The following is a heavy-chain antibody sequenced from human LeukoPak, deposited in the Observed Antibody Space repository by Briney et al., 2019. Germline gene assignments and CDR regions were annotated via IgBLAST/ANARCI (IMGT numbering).Heavy chain of an antibody. J-gene: IGHJ5*02. CDR1: GFTFSSYA. D-gene: IGHD1-1*01. V-gene: IGHV3-30-3*01. CDR3: ARDSAVRRGSWFDP. CDR2: ISYDGSNK. Sequence: GRSLRLSCAASGFTFSSYAMHWVRQAPGKGLEWVAVISYDGSNKYYADSVKGRFTISRDNAKNSLYLQMNSLRAEDTAVYYCARDSAVRRGSWFDPWGQGTLVTVSS.